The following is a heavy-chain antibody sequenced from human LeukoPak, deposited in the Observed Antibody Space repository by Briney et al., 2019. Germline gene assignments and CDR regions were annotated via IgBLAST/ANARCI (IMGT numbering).Heavy chain of an antibody. J-gene: IGHJ4*02. V-gene: IGHV4-59*01. D-gene: IGHD5-12*01. CDR1: GGSISSYY. CDR3: ARSGGGLRRPFDY. CDR2: IYYSGST. Sequence: SETLSLTCTVSGGSISSYYWSWIRQPPGKGLEWIGYIYYSGSTNYNPSLKSRVTISVDTSKNQFSLKLSSVTAADTAVYYCARSGGGLRRPFDYWGQGTLVTVSS.